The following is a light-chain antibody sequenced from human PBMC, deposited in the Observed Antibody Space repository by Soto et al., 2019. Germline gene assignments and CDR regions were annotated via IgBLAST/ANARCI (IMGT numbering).Light chain of an antibody. J-gene: IGKJ4*01. Sequence: EIVMTQSPATLSVSPGGRATLSCRASQRVSSSLAWYQQKPGQAPRLLIYGASTRDTGIPARFSGSGSGTEFTLTISSLQSEDLAVYYCQQYNDWPPLTFGGGTRVEIK. CDR2: GAS. CDR1: QRVSSS. CDR3: QQYNDWPPLT. V-gene: IGKV3-15*01.